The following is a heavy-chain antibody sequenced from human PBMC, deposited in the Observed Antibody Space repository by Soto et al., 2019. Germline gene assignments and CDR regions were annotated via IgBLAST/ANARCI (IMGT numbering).Heavy chain of an antibody. D-gene: IGHD5-12*01. CDR2: IDWDDDK. V-gene: IGHV2-70*11. Sequence: GSCPTLVNPTQTLTLTCTFSGFSLSTSGMCVSWIRQPPGKALEWLARIDWDDDKYYSTSLKTRLTTSKDTSKNQVVLTMTNMDPVDTATYYCARSGHDPNWFDPWGQGTLVTVSS. CDR1: GFSLSTSGMC. CDR3: ARSGHDPNWFDP. J-gene: IGHJ5*02.